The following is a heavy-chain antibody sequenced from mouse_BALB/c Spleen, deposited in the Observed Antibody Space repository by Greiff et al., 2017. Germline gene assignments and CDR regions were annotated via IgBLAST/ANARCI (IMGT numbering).Heavy chain of an antibody. CDR3: ARDSSGDYYAMDY. Sequence: DVQLQESGAELVKPGASVKLSCTASGFNIKDTYMHWVKQRPEQGLEWIGRIDPANGNTKYDPKFQGKATITADTSSNTAYLQLSSLTSEDTAVYYCARDSSGDYYAMDYWGQGTSVTVSS. V-gene: IGHV14-3*02. CDR1: GFNIKDTY. J-gene: IGHJ4*01. D-gene: IGHD3-2*01. CDR2: IDPANGNT.